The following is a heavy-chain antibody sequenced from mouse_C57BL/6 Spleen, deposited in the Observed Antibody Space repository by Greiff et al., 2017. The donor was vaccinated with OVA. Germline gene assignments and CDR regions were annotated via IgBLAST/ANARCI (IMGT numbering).Heavy chain of an antibody. CDR2: INPNNGGT. V-gene: IGHV1-26*01. D-gene: IGHD2-4*01. J-gene: IGHJ2*01. CDR1: GYTFTDYY. CDR3: ARSDDYDHY. Sequence: EVQLQQSGPELVKPGASVKISCKASGYTFTDYYMNWVKQSQGKSLEWIGDINPNNGGTSYNQKFKGKATLTVDKSSSTAYMELRSLTSEDSAVYYCARSDDYDHYWGQGTTLTVSS.